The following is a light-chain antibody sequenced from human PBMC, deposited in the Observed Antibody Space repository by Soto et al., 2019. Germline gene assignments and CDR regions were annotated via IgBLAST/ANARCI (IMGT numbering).Light chain of an antibody. CDR1: QSVLYSSNNKNY. J-gene: IGKJ1*01. CDR3: QQYYDAPQI. Sequence: DIVMTQSPDSLAVSLGERATINCKSSQSVLYSSNNKNYLAWYQQKPGQPPKLLIYWASTRESGVPDRFSGSGYRTDFTLTISSLQAEDVAVYYCQQYYDAPQIFGQGHKVEIK. V-gene: IGKV4-1*01. CDR2: WAS.